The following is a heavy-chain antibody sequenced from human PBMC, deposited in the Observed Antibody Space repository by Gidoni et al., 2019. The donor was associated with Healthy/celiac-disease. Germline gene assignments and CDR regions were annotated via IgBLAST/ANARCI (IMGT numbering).Heavy chain of an antibody. CDR1: GYTFTSYD. D-gene: IGHD4-17*01. CDR3: ARGQYHYGANFDY. J-gene: IGHJ4*02. V-gene: IGHV1-8*01. Sequence: VPLAQSGAEVKKPGASVKVSCKASGYTFTSYDNNWVRQAPGQGLEWMGWMNPNSGNTGYAQKFQGRVTMTRNTSISTAYMELSSLRSEDTAVYYCARGQYHYGANFDYWGQGTLVTVSS. CDR2: MNPNSGNT.